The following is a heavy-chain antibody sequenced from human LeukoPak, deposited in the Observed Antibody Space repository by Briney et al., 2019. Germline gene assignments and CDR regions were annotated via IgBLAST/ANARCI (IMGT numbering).Heavy chain of an antibody. CDR3: AHRRGGSQAFDY. CDR2: IYWNDDK. D-gene: IGHD1-26*01. Sequence: SGPTLVKPTQTLTLTCTFSGFSLSTSGVGVGWIRQPPGKAREWLALIYWNDDKRYSPSLKSRLTITKDTSKNQVVLTMTNMDPVDTATYYCAHRRGGSQAFDYWGQGTLVTVSS. CDR1: GFSLSTSGVG. V-gene: IGHV2-5*01. J-gene: IGHJ4*02.